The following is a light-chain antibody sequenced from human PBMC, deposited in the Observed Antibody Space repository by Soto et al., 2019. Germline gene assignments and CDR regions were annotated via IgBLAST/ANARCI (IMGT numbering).Light chain of an antibody. Sequence: DIQMTQSPSTLSASVVDIVTITFRASQSIGDSLAWYQQKPGKAPYLLISDVSSLERGVPSRFSGSGSGTEFTLTISSMQPDDFATFYCQQYNGYSRTFGQGTKVDIK. V-gene: IGKV1-5*01. CDR1: QSIGDS. CDR2: DVS. CDR3: QQYNGYSRT. J-gene: IGKJ1*01.